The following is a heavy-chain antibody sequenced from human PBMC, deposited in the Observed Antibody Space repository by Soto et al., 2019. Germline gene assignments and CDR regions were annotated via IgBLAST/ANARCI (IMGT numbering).Heavy chain of an antibody. J-gene: IGHJ4*02. CDR1: GGTFSSYT. CDR2: IIPILGIA. V-gene: IGHV1-69*08. D-gene: IGHD4-17*01. CDR3: AGEDYGDYVSPKRDY. Sequence: QVQLVQSGAEVKKPGSSVKVSCKASGGTFSSYTISWVRQAPGQGLEWMGRIIPILGIANYAQKFQGRVTNTADEATSTAHLELSSLRSEDTAVYYCAGEDYGDYVSPKRDYWGQGTLVTVSS.